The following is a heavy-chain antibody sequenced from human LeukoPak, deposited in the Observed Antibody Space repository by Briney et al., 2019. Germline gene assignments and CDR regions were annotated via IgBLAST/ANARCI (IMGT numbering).Heavy chain of an antibody. V-gene: IGHV4-39*01. D-gene: IGHD6-19*01. J-gene: IGHJ4*02. CDR2: IYYSGST. CDR1: GGSISSSSYY. CDR3: AALYSSGWYGY. Sequence: PSETLSLTCTASGGSISSSSYYWGWIRQPPGKGLEWIGSIYYSGSTYYNPSLKSRVTISVDTSKNQFSLKLSSVTAADTAVYYCAALYSSGWYGYWGQGTLVTVSS.